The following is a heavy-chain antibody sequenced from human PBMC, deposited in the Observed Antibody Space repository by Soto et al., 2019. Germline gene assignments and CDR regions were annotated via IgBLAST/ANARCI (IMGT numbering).Heavy chain of an antibody. CDR1: GFTFSTYV. CDR2: ISYDGSKK. J-gene: IGHJ6*02. CDR3: AKGQHCSSTSCFFYYYGMDV. Sequence: QVQLVESGGGVVQTGRSLRLSCAASGFTFSTYVMHWVRQAPSKGLEWVAAISYDGSKKYYADSVKGRLTITRDNSKNTVNLQMNTLRVEDTAVYYCAKGQHCSSTSCFFYYYGMDVWGQGTTVAVSS. D-gene: IGHD2-2*01. V-gene: IGHV3-30*18.